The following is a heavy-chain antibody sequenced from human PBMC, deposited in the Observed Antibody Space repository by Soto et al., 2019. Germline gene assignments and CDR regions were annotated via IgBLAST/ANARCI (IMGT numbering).Heavy chain of an antibody. CDR1: GGSISSYY. Sequence: SETLSLTCTVSGGSISSYYWSWIRQPPGKGLEWIGYIYYSGSTNYNPSLKSRVTISVDTSKNQFSLKLSSVTAADTAGYYCARHSPRVLGVPAAPFDYWGQGTLVTVSS. J-gene: IGHJ4*02. CDR2: IYYSGST. CDR3: ARHSPRVLGVPAAPFDY. D-gene: IGHD2-2*01. V-gene: IGHV4-59*08.